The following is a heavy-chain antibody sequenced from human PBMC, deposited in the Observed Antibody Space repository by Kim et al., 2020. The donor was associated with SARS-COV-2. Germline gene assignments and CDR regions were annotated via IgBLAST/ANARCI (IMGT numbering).Heavy chain of an antibody. J-gene: IGHJ3*02. CDR3: TTTYQIDAFDI. V-gene: IGHV3-49*04. D-gene: IGHD2-2*01. CDR2: IRSKAYGGTT. Sequence: GGSLRLSCTASGFTFGDYAMSWVRQAPGKGLEWVGFIRSKAYGGTTEYAASVKGRFTISRDDSKSIAYLQMNSLKTEDTAMYYCTTTYQIDAFDIWGQGTMVTVSS. CDR1: GFTFGDYA.